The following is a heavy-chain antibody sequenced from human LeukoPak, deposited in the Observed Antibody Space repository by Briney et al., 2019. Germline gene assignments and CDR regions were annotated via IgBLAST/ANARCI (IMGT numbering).Heavy chain of an antibody. J-gene: IGHJ6*03. CDR3: ARARFIAALYYYYMDV. V-gene: IGHV1-24*01. Sequence: ASVKVSCKVSGYSLTELSIHWVRQAPGKGLEWMGGLDPEDVEAIYAQKFQGRVTMTEDTSTDTAYMELSSLKSEDTAVYYCARARFIAALYYYYMDVWGKGTTVTVSS. D-gene: IGHD6-6*01. CDR1: GYSLTELS. CDR2: LDPEDVEA.